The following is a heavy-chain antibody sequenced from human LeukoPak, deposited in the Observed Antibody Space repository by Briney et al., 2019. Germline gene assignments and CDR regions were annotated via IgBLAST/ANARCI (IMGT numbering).Heavy chain of an antibody. D-gene: IGHD4-11*01. CDR2: ISGTGGTT. J-gene: IGHJ4*02. CDR1: GFTFSSYA. CDR3: AREAATVTTDY. Sequence: GGSLRLSCAASGFTFSSYAMSWVRQAPGKGLEWVSVISGTGGTTNYADSVKGRFTISRDKSKNTLYLQMNSLRAEDTAVYYCAREAATVTTDYWGQGTLVTVSS. V-gene: IGHV3-23*01.